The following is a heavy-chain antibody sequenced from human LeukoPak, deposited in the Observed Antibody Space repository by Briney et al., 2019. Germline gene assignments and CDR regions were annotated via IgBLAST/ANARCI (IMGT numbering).Heavy chain of an antibody. CDR1: GYSITSGYY. J-gene: IGHJ5*02. CDR2: IYHSGST. CDR3: ARGRLLPDGYSYGHGIYWFDP. Sequence: SETLSLTCTVSGYSITSGYYWGWIRQPPGKGLEWIGSIYHSGSTFYNPSLKSRVTISVDPSKNQFSLKLSSVIVADTAVYYCARGRLLPDGYSYGHGIYWFDPWGQGALVTVSS. V-gene: IGHV4-38-2*02. D-gene: IGHD5-18*01.